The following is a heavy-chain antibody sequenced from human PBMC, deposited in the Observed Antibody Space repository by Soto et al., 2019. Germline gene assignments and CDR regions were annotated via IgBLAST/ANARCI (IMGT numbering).Heavy chain of an antibody. J-gene: IGHJ3*02. D-gene: IGHD4-17*01. CDR1: GYSFTSYW. Sequence: PGESLKISCKGSGYSFTSYWISWVRQMPGKGLEWMGRIDPSDSYTNYSPSFQGHVTISADKSISTAYLQWSSLKASDTAMYYCARRGATVVTQEHDAFDIWGQGTMVTVS. CDR2: IDPSDSYT. V-gene: IGHV5-10-1*01. CDR3: ARRGATVVTQEHDAFDI.